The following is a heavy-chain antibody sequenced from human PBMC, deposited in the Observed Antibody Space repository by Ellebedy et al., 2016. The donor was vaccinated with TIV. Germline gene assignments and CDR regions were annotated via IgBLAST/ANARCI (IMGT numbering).Heavy chain of an antibody. D-gene: IGHD3-10*01. Sequence: GESLKISCKGSGYSFTSYWIGWVRQMPGKGLEWMGIIYPGDSDTRYSPSFQGQVTISADKSISTAYLQWSSLKASDTAMYYCARLRAQWFGELLSTLYYFDYWGQGTLVTVSS. CDR3: ARLRAQWFGELLSTLYYFDY. CDR2: IYPGDSDT. CDR1: GYSFTSYW. J-gene: IGHJ4*02. V-gene: IGHV5-51*01.